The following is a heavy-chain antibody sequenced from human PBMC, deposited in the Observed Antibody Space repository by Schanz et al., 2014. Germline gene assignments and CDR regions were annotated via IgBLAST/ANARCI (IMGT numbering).Heavy chain of an antibody. D-gene: IGHD1-1*01. V-gene: IGHV3-74*01. CDR3: ARERVLES. CDR2: INSVGSNT. J-gene: IGHJ5*02. CDR1: GFTFSSHW. Sequence: EVQLLESGGGLVQPGGSLRLSCAASGFTFSSHWMHWVRQDPGKGLVWVARINSVGSNTDYADSVTGRFTISRDNAKNTLYLQMNTLRAEDTAVYYCARERVLESWGQGTLVTVSA.